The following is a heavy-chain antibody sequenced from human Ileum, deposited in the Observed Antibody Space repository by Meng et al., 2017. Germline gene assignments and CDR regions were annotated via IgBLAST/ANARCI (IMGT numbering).Heavy chain of an antibody. Sequence: VQVGECEGGLCRAGGSLGRAWPSSWFAFSSFWMPWVRHAPGKGLVWVSIMNSDGSNTRYADSVKGRFTISRDNAQNTLYLQMNSLRAEDTAVYYCARDVGRNLDYWGQGALVTVSS. D-gene: IGHD1-26*01. CDR1: WFAFSSFW. CDR3: ARDVGRNLDY. J-gene: IGHJ4*02. CDR2: MNSDGSNT. V-gene: IGHV3-74*01.